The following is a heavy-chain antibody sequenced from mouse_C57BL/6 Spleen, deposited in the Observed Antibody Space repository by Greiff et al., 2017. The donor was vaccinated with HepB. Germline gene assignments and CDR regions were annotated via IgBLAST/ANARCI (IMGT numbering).Heavy chain of an antibody. CDR2: IYPGSGNT. J-gene: IGHJ4*01. CDR1: GYTFTDYY. Sequence: QVHVKQSGAELVRPGASVKLSCKASGYTFTDYYINWVKQRPGQGLEWIARIYPGSGNTYYNEKFKGKATLTAEKSSSTAYMQLSSLPSEDSAVYFWARHGGYAMDYWGQGTSVTVSS. CDR3: ARHGGYAMDY. V-gene: IGHV1-76*01.